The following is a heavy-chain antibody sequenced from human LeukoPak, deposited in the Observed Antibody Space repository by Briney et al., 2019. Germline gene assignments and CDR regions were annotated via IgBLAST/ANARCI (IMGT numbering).Heavy chain of an antibody. CDR1: GGSISSGSYF. D-gene: IGHD3-10*01. CDR3: ARASLDSENYGRYFDY. V-gene: IGHV4-61*02. CDR2: IYSSGNT. Sequence: SETLSLTCTVSGGSISSGSYFWIWIRQPAGRGLEWIGRIYSSGNTNYNPSLNSRVTISVDTSKNQFSLKLTSVTAADTAVYYCARASLDSENYGRYFDYWGQGTLVTVSS. J-gene: IGHJ4*02.